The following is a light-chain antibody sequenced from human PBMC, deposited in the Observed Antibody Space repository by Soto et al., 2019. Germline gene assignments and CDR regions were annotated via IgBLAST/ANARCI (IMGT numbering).Light chain of an antibody. V-gene: IGLV6-57*01. J-gene: IGLJ3*02. CDR1: SGSIASNY. Sequence: NFMLTQPHSVSESPGKTVTISCTRSSGSIASNYVQWYQQRPGSSPTTVIYEDNQRPSGVPDRFSGSIDSSSNSASLTISGLKTEDEADYYCKSYDSCNQGVFGGGTKLTVL. CDR2: EDN. CDR3: KSYDSCNQGV.